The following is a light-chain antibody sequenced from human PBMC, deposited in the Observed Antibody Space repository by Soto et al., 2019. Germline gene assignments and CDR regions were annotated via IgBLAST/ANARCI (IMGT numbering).Light chain of an antibody. J-gene: IGKJ4*01. CDR1: QSVSSSY. V-gene: IGKV3-20*01. CDR3: QQYGSSPQT. CDR2: GAS. Sequence: IVLTQSPGTLSLSPGERATLSCRASQSVSSSYLAWYQQKPGQPPRLLIYGASSRATGIPDRFSGSGSGTDFTLTISRLEPEDFAVYYCQQYGSSPQTFGGGTRWIS.